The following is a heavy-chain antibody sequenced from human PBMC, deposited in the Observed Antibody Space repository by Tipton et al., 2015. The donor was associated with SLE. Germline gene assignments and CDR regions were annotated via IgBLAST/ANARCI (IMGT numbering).Heavy chain of an antibody. V-gene: IGHV5-51*03. D-gene: IGHD3-3*01. CDR3: ATQGSFWSSLDY. CDR2: IYPRDSDT. CDR1: GYSFSTYW. Sequence: VQLVQSGAEVKKPGESLKISCKGSGYSFSTYWIGWVRQMPGKGLEWMGIIYPRDSDTRYSPAFQGQVTISADKSINTAYLQWNSLKASDTAMYYCATQGSFWSSLDYWGQGTLVTVSS. J-gene: IGHJ4*02.